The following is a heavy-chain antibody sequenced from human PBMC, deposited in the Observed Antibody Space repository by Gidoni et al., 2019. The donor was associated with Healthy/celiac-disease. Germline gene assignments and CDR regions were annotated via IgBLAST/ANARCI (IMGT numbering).Heavy chain of an antibody. CDR1: GFTVSSYA. CDR2: ISYDGSNK. Sequence: QVQLVESGGGVVQPGRSLKLSCSASGFTVSSYALHWVRQAPGKGLEWVAVISYDGSNKYYADSVKGRFTISRDNSKNTLYLQMNSLRAEDTAVYYCARDGLRIAALDYWGQGTLVTVSS. V-gene: IGHV3-30*01. D-gene: IGHD6-13*01. J-gene: IGHJ4*02. CDR3: ARDGLRIAALDY.